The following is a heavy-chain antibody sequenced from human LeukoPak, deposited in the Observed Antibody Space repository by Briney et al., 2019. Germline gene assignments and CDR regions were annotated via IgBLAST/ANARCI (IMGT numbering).Heavy chain of an antibody. V-gene: IGHV4-59*01. CDR3: ANRGYYHKWFDP. Sequence: PGGSLRLSCAASGFTFSNAWMSWIRQPPGKGLEWIGDIYYSGSTTYNPSLRSRINMSINTSKNQFSLKLNSVTAADTAVYFCANRGYYHKWFDPWGQGTLVTVSS. CDR2: IYYSGST. D-gene: IGHD3-22*01. CDR1: GFTFSNAW. J-gene: IGHJ5*02.